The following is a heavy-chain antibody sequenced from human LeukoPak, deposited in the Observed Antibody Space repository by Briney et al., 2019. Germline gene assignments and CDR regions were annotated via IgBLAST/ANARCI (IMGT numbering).Heavy chain of an antibody. V-gene: IGHV1-8*01. J-gene: IGHJ4*02. D-gene: IGHD6-19*01. CDR3: ARWIAVDRTFDY. CDR1: GYTFTSYD. Sequence: ASVKVSCKASGYTFTSYDINWVRQATGQGLEWMGWMNPNSGNTGYAQKFQGRVTMTSNTSISTAYMELSSLRSEDTAVYYCARWIAVDRTFDYWGQGTLVTVSS. CDR2: MNPNSGNT.